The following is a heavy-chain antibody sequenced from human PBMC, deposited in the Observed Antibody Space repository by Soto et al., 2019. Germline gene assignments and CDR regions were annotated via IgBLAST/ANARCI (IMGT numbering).Heavy chain of an antibody. V-gene: IGHV1-24*01. J-gene: IGHJ3*02. CDR1: GYTLTELS. CDR2: FDPEDGET. D-gene: IGHD6-13*01. Sequence: ASVKVSCKVSGYTLTELSMHWVRQAPGKGLEWMGGFDPEDGETIYAQKFQGRVTMTEDTSTDTAYMELSSLRSEDTAVYYCATVDKGSSWYMFPDAFDIWGQGTMVTVSS. CDR3: ATVDKGSSWYMFPDAFDI.